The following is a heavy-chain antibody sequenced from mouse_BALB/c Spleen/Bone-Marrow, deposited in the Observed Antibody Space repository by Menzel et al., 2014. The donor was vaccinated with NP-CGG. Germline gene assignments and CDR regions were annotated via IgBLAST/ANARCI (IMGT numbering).Heavy chain of an antibody. J-gene: IGHJ4*01. CDR1: GFTFSNYA. CDR2: ISDAGRYT. Sequence: EVKLVESGGGLVKPGGSPKLSCAASGFTFSNYAMSWVRQTPEKRLEWVATISDAGRYTYYPDSVTGRFTISRDNARNTLYLQMSSLRSEDTAFYYCVRSGGEYALDYWGQGTSVTVSS. V-gene: IGHV5-9-2*01. CDR3: VRSGGEYALDY.